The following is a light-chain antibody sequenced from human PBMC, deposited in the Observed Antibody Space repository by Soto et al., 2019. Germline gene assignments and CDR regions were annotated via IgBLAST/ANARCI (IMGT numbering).Light chain of an antibody. J-gene: IGKJ4*01. CDR3: QQYGSSPLT. CDR1: QSVSTPY. Sequence: ETVLTQSPGTLSLSPGERATLSCRASQSVSTPYLAWYQQKPGQAPRLLIYAASSRATGIPDRFSGSGSGTDFTLTISRLEPEDFAVYYCQQYGSSPLTFGGGTKVDIK. CDR2: AAS. V-gene: IGKV3-20*01.